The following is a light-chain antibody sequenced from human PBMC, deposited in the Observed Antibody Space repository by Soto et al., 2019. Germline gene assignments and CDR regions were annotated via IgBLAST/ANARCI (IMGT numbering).Light chain of an antibody. V-gene: IGKV3-15*01. CDR3: QQYNNWRT. CDR2: GAS. J-gene: IGKJ1*01. Sequence: EIVLTQSPATLSLSPWERATLSCRASQNVANYLDWYQQKPGQAPRLLIYGASTRATGIPARFSGSGSGTEFTLTISSLQSEDFAVYYCQQYNNWRTFGQGTKVDIK. CDR1: QNVANY.